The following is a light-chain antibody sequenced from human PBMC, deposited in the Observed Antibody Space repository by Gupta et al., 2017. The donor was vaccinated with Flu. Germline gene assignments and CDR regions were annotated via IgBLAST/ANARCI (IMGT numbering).Light chain of an antibody. CDR3: QQYGDSPKT. J-gene: IGKJ1*01. CDR1: RPISSIY. V-gene: IGKV3-20*01. Sequence: ERATLSCRASRPISSIYLAWYQQKPGQAPRLLIHDTSTRATGIPDRFSGSGSGTDFSLTISRLESEDFAVYYCQQYGDSPKTFGPGTKVEVK. CDR2: DTS.